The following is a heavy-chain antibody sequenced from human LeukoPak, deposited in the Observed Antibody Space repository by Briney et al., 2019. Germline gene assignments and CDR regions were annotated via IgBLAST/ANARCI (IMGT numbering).Heavy chain of an antibody. Sequence: GGSLKLSCDASGFTVNSYAMNWVRQAPGKGLEWVSVISASGDNTYYADSVKGRFTISRDDSKNTVYLQMNSLRADDTAVYHCAKGGRRHYGDYVAFWGQGTLVTVSS. CDR3: AKGGRRHYGDYVAF. V-gene: IGHV3-23*01. D-gene: IGHD4-17*01. CDR2: ISASGDNT. J-gene: IGHJ4*02. CDR1: GFTVNSYA.